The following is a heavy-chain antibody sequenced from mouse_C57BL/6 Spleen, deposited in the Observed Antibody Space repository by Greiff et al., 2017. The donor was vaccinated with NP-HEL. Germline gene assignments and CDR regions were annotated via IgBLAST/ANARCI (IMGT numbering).Heavy chain of an antibody. CDR3: TTYYGPATVFAY. CDR1: GFNIKDDY. V-gene: IGHV14-4*01. J-gene: IGHJ3*01. D-gene: IGHD1-2*01. CDR2: IDPENGDT. Sequence: VQLQQSGAELVRPGASVKLSCTASGFNIKDDYMHWVKQRPEQGLEWIGWIDPENGDTEYASKFQGKATITADTSSNTAYLQLSSLTSEDTAVYYWTTYYGPATVFAYWGQGTLVTVSA.